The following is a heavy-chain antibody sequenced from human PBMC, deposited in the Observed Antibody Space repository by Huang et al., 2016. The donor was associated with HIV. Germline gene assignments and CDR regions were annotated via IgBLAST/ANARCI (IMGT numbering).Heavy chain of an antibody. CDR1: GYGFSSYW. Sequence: EVLLVQSGAELKEPGESLKISCKASGYGFSSYWIGWVRQKPGKGLEWMVLIYPRDAETKYSPSFDGQVTISADKSTRTAYLQWESLKAPDTAIYFCARQVDGFRSHFDFWGQGTLVSVSS. J-gene: IGHJ4*02. D-gene: IGHD5-18*01. CDR2: IYPRDAET. V-gene: IGHV5-51*01. CDR3: ARQVDGFRSHFDF.